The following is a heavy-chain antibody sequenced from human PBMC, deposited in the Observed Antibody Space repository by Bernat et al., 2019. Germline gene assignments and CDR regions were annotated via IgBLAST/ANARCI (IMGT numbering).Heavy chain of an antibody. J-gene: IGHJ5*02. CDR2: IKEDGSDK. CDR3: VRDTSGFDP. Sequence: EEQLVDSGGGLVQPRGSLRLSCGASGFTFSTYWMSWVRQAPGKGLEWVANIKEDGSDKYYVDSVKGRFTISRDNARNSLYLEMNSLRVEDTAVYYCVRDTSGFDPWGRGTLVIVSS. CDR1: GFTFSTYW. V-gene: IGHV3-7*04. D-gene: IGHD3-3*01.